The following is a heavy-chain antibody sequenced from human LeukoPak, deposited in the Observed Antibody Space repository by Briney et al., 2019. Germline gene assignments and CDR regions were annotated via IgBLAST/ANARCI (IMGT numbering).Heavy chain of an antibody. CDR2: ISSSSSYI. D-gene: IGHD3-3*01. V-gene: IGHV3-21*01. J-gene: IGHJ4*02. Sequence: PSGSLRLSCAASGFTFRSYSMTRVRQAPGKVLEWDSSISSSSSYIYYADSVKGRFTISRDNAKNSLYLQMNSLRAEDTAVYYCASRLHYDFWSGYSDWGQGTLVTVSS. CDR3: ASRLHYDFWSGYSD. CDR1: GFTFRSYS.